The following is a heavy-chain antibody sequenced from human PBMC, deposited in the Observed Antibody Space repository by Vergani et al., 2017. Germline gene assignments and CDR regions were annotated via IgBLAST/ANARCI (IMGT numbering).Heavy chain of an antibody. CDR1: GGSISSYY. CDR2: IYYSGST. D-gene: IGHD4-17*01. CDR3: ARASTVTEAVDV. Sequence: QVQLQESGPGLVKPSETLSLTCTVSGGSISSYYWSWIRQHPGKGLEWIGYIYYSGSTNYNPSLKSRVTISVDTSKNQFSLKLSSVTAADTAVYYCARASTVTEAVDVWGQGTTVTVSS. V-gene: IGHV4-59*01. J-gene: IGHJ6*02.